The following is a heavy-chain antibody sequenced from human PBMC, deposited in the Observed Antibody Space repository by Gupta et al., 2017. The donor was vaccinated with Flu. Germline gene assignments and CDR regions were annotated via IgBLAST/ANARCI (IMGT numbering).Heavy chain of an antibody. D-gene: IGHD6-19*01. Sequence: EVQLVESGGGLVQPGGSLRLSCAASGFTFSSYEMNWVRQAPGKGLEWVSYISSSGSTIYYADSVNGRFTISRDNAKNSLYLQMNSLRAEDTAVYYCARQGASGWYPFDAFDIWGQGTMVTVSS. J-gene: IGHJ3*02. CDR1: GFTFSSYE. V-gene: IGHV3-48*03. CDR3: ARQGASGWYPFDAFDI. CDR2: ISSSGSTI.